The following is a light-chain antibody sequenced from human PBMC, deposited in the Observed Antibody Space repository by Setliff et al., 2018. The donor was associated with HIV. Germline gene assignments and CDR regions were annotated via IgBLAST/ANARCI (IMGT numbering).Light chain of an antibody. CDR1: RSDVGGFNL. CDR3: CSYAGVSTMV. CDR2: DDN. J-gene: IGLJ3*02. V-gene: IGLV2-23*01. Sequence: QSALTQPASVSGSPGQAIIISCTGTRSDVGGFNLVSWYQQHPGKAPKLILYDDNKRPSGVSNRFSGSKSGNTASLTISGLQAEDEADYYCCSYAGVSTMVFGGGTK.